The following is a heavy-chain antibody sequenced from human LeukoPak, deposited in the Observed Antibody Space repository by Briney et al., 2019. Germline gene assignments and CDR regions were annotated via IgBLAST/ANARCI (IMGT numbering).Heavy chain of an antibody. D-gene: IGHD2-15*01. V-gene: IGHV3-20*04. CDR1: GFTFDDYA. CDR2: INWNGGST. CDR3: ARLYCSGGSCYSGNWFDP. Sequence: GGSLRLSCAASGFTFDDYAMSWVRQAPGKGLEWVSGINWNGGSTGYADSVKGRFTISRDNAKNSLYLQMNSLRAEDTALYYCARLYCSGGSCYSGNWFDPWGQGTLVTVSS. J-gene: IGHJ5*02.